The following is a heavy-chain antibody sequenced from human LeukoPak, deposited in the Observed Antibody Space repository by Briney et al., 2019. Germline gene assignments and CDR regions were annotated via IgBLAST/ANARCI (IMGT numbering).Heavy chain of an antibody. CDR3: ARDHGATSAFDI. J-gene: IGHJ3*02. D-gene: IGHD1-26*01. V-gene: IGHV4-59*01. Sequence: SETLSLTCTVSGGSISSYYWSWIRQPPGKGLEWIGYFYYSGSTNYNPSLKSRVTISVDTSENQFSLKLSSVTAADTAMYYCARDHGATSAFDIWGQGTMVTVSS. CDR1: GGSISSYY. CDR2: FYYSGST.